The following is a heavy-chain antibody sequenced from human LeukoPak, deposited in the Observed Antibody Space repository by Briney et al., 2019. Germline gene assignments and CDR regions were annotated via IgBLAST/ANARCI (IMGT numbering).Heavy chain of an antibody. CDR1: GESFNGYH. CDR2: IYYSGST. Sequence: PPETLSLTCAVYGESFNGYHWSWIRQPPGKGLEWIGYIYYSGSTYYNPSLKSRVTISVDTSKNQFSLKLSSVTAADTAVYYCARDWAGTVTTRWGQGTLVTVSS. J-gene: IGHJ4*02. CDR3: ARDWAGTVTTR. V-gene: IGHV4-30-4*01. D-gene: IGHD4-17*01.